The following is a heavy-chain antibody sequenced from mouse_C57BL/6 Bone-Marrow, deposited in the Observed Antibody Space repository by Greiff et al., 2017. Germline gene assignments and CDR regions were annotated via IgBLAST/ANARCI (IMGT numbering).Heavy chain of an antibody. D-gene: IGHD2-1*01. CDR2: IHPNSGST. V-gene: IGHV1-64*01. Sequence: QVHVKQPGAELVKPGASVKLSCKASGYTFTSYWMHWVKQRPGQGLEWIGMIHPNSGSTNYNAKFKSKATLTVDKSSSTAYMQLSSLTSEDSAVYYCARNYGNYDLFDYWGQGTTLTVSS. J-gene: IGHJ2*01. CDR1: GYTFTSYW. CDR3: ARNYGNYDLFDY.